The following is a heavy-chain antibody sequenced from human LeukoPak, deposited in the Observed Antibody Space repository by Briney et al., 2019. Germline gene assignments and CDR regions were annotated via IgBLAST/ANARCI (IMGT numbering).Heavy chain of an antibody. J-gene: IGHJ4*02. Sequence: GGSLRLSCAASRFTFSIYSMNWVRQAPGKGLEWVSSISSSSSYIYYADSVKGRFTISRDNAKSSLYLQMNSLRAEDTAVYYCAREGDGYNTDYWGRGTLVTVSS. CDR2: ISSSSSYI. CDR1: RFTFSIYS. V-gene: IGHV3-21*01. CDR3: AREGDGYNTDY. D-gene: IGHD5-24*01.